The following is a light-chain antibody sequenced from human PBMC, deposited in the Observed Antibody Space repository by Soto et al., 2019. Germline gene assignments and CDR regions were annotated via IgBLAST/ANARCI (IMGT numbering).Light chain of an antibody. J-gene: IGLJ3*02. Sequence: QSALTQPRSVSGSPGQSVTISCSASGGDVGGFTYVSWYQQHPGKAPKLLIYDDSQRPSGVPDRLSGSKSGYTASLTISGLQAEDEADYYCCSYVGSYSWVFGGGTKVTVL. CDR3: CSYVGSYSWV. CDR1: GGDVGGFTY. V-gene: IGLV2-11*01. CDR2: DDS.